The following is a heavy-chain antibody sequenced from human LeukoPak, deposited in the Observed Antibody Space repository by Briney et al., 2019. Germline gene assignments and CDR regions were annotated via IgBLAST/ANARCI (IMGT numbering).Heavy chain of an antibody. CDR1: GGSISSYY. CDR2: IYTSGST. V-gene: IGHV4-4*07. J-gene: IGHJ4*02. Sequence: PSETLSLTCTVSGGSISSYYWSWIRQPAGTGLEWIGRIYTSGSTNYNPSLKSRVTMSVDTSKNQFSLKLSSVTAADTAVYYCASGYYDSSGYFVDYWGQGTLVTVSS. CDR3: ASGYYDSSGYFVDY. D-gene: IGHD3-22*01.